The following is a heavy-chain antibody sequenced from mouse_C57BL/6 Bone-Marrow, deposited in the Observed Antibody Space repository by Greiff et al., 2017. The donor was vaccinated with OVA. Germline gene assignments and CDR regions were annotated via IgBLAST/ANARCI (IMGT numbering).Heavy chain of an antibody. V-gene: IGHV7-1*01. CDR2: SRNKANDYTT. Sequence: EVMLVESGGGLVQSGRSLRLSCATSGFTFSDFYMEWVRQAPGKGLEWIAASRNKANDYTTEDSASVKGRFIVSRDTSQSILYLQMNALRAEDTAIYYCARVTTVADWYFDVWGTGTTVTVSS. D-gene: IGHD1-1*01. CDR3: ARVTTVADWYFDV. J-gene: IGHJ1*03. CDR1: GFTFSDFY.